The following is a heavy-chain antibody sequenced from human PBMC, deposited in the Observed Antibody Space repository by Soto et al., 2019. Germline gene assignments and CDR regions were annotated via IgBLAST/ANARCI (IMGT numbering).Heavy chain of an antibody. J-gene: IGHJ4*02. V-gene: IGHV3-53*01. CDR1: GFTVSSNY. CDR3: ARGVDTAKAGY. Sequence: VQLVESGGGLIQPGGSLRLSCVASGFTVSSNYMTWVRQAPGRGPEWVSTIYHGGNTYYADSVKGRFTISRDNSKNMLYLQMNSLRAEDTAVYYCARGVDTAKAGYWGQGTLVTVSS. D-gene: IGHD5-18*01. CDR2: IYHGGNT.